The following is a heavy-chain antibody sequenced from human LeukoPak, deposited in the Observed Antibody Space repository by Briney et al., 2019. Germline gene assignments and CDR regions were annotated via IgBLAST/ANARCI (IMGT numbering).Heavy chain of an antibody. D-gene: IGHD2-15*01. J-gene: IGHJ6*03. CDR2: IYYSGST. Sequence: PSGTLSLTCTVSGGSISSGSYYWGWIRQPPGKGLEWIGSIYYSGSTYYNPSLKSRVTISVDTSKNHFSLKLSSVTAADTAVYYCARLFGYCNGPNCADYMDVWGKGTTVTISS. V-gene: IGHV4-39*02. CDR3: ARLFGYCNGPNCADYMDV. CDR1: GGSISSGSYY.